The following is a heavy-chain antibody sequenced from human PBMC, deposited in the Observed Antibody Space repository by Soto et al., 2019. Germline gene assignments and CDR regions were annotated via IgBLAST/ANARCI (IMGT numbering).Heavy chain of an antibody. CDR3: ARDSSGLSY. Sequence: PSETLSLTCTVSGGSISIYYWSWIRQPPGKGLEWIGYIYYSGSTNYNPSLKSRVTISVDTSKNQFSLKLSSVTAADTAVYYCARDSSGLSYWGQGTLVTVSS. CDR2: IYYSGST. J-gene: IGHJ4*02. CDR1: GGSISIYY. V-gene: IGHV4-59*01. D-gene: IGHD6-19*01.